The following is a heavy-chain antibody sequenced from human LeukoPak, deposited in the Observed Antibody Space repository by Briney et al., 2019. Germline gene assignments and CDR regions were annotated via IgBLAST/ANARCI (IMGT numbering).Heavy chain of an antibody. CDR1: GYSFTNYW. Sequence: GESLKISCKGSGYSFTNYWIGWVRQMPGKGLELMGVIYPGDSATRYSPSFQGQVAISVDKSIRTAYLQWSSLRSEDTAVYYCARGRVLRYFDWLPQSPDAFDIWGQGTMVTVSS. D-gene: IGHD3-9*01. V-gene: IGHV5-51*01. CDR3: ARGRVLRYFDWLPQSPDAFDI. J-gene: IGHJ3*02. CDR2: IYPGDSAT.